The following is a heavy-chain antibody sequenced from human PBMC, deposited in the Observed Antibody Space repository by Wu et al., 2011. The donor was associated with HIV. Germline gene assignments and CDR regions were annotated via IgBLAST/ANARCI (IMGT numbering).Heavy chain of an antibody. D-gene: IGHD3-22*01. CDR3: TRGLLYYYDRSGYSSTPYYFDY. CDR1: GGTFSNYA. J-gene: IGHJ4*02. CDR2: IIPIFGTA. Sequence: QVQLVQSGAEVKKPGSSVKVSCKASGGTFSNYAISWVRQAPGQGLEWMGRIIPIFGTANYAQKFQGRVTITADKSTSTAYMELSSLRSEDTAMYYCTRGLLYYYDRSGYSSTPYYFDYWGQGTLVTVSS. V-gene: IGHV1-69*14.